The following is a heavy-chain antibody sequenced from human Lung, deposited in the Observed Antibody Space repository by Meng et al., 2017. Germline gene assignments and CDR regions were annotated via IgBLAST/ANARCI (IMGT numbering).Heavy chain of an antibody. V-gene: IGHV4-39*01. J-gene: IGHJ5*02. CDR3: VRSSAWVRTGFDP. CDR1: GGPISTSGYY. Sequence: QLQEAGPGLAKPSGALSLTCMVAGGPISTSGYYWGWIRQPPGKGLEWIGSIGHSGFTYYTPSLKSRVAVSLDTSKSQFSLMLTSVTAADTAVYYCVRSSAWVRTGFDPWGQGTLVTVSS. D-gene: IGHD6-19*01. CDR2: IGHSGFT.